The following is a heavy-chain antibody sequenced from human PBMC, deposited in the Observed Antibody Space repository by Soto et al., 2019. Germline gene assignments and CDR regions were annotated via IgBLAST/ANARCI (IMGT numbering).Heavy chain of an antibody. CDR1: GGTFSSYA. J-gene: IGHJ3*02. D-gene: IGHD6-19*01. CDR3: ARGMKKMMKRYSSGWHTDDAFDI. Sequence: GASVKVSCKASGGTFSSYAISWVRQAPGQGREWMGGIIPIFGTANYAQKFQGRVTITADESTSTAYMELSSLRSEDTAVYYCARGMKKMMKRYSSGWHTDDAFDIWGQGTMVTVSS. CDR2: IIPIFGTA. V-gene: IGHV1-69*13.